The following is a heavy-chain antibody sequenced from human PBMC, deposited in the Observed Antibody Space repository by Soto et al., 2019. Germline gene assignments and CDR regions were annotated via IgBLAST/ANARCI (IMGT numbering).Heavy chain of an antibody. CDR2: ISGSGGST. CDR1: GFTFSSYA. CDR3: ARERGSGWYGGDY. D-gene: IGHD6-19*01. V-gene: IGHV3-23*01. Sequence: EVQLLESGGGLVQPGGSLRLSCAASGFTFSSYAMSWVRQAPGKGLEWVSAISGSGGSTYYADSVKGRFTISRDNSKNSLYLQMNSLRAEDTAVYYCARERGSGWYGGDYWGQGTLVTVSS. J-gene: IGHJ4*02.